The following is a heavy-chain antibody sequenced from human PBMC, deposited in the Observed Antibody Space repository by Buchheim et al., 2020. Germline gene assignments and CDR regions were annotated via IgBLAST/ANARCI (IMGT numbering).Heavy chain of an antibody. Sequence: VESGGGLVQPGGSLRLSCVGSGFSFSNYWVSWVRQAPGKGLEWVANIKQDGSEKYYADSVKGRFIISRDNAKNSLYLQMNSLRVDDTAAYYCARLLITMVGKSEYFDFWGQGT. J-gene: IGHJ4*02. D-gene: IGHD3-10*01. V-gene: IGHV3-7*01. CDR1: GFSFSNYW. CDR2: IKQDGSEK. CDR3: ARLLITMVGKSEYFDF.